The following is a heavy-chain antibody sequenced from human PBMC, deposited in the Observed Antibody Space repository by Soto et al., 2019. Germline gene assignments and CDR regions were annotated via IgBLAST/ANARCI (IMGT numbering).Heavy chain of an antibody. CDR2: FDPEDGET. CDR3: ETEAIYGSGSYYKKYYYGMDV. CDR1: GYTLTELS. J-gene: IGHJ6*02. V-gene: IGHV1-24*01. D-gene: IGHD3-10*01. Sequence: GASVKVSCKVSGYTLTELSMRWVRQAPGKGLEWMGGFDPEDGETIYAQKFQGRVTMTEDTSTDTAYMELSSLRSEDTAVYYCETEAIYGSGSYYKKYYYGMDVGGQVTTVTVSS.